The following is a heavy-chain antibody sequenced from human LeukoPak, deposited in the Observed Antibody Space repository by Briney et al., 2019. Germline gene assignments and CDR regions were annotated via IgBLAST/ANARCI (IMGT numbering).Heavy chain of an antibody. CDR2: ISAYNGNT. J-gene: IGHJ4*02. CDR3: AREVAVAGTGAPVDY. D-gene: IGHD6-19*01. Sequence: ASMKVSCKASGYTFTSYGISWVRQAPGQGLEWMGWISAYNGNTDYAQKLQGRVTMTTDTSTSTAYMELRSLRSDDTAVYYCAREVAVAGTGAPVDYWGQGTLVTVSS. V-gene: IGHV1-18*01. CDR1: GYTFTSYG.